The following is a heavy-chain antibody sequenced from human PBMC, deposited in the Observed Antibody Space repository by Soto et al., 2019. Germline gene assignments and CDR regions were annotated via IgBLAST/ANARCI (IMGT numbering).Heavy chain of an antibody. CDR1: GFSLSTSGVG. D-gene: IGHD4-17*01. J-gene: IGHJ4*02. CDR2: IYWSDDK. Sequence: QITLKESGPTLVKPTQTLTLTCTISGFSLSTSGVGVGWIRQPPGKALEWLALIYWSDDKYYSPSLKSRLTITKDTTKNQVVLTMTNMDPVDTATYYCAHRRYGDPTFDYWGQGTLVTVSS. CDR3: AHRRYGDPTFDY. V-gene: IGHV2-5*01.